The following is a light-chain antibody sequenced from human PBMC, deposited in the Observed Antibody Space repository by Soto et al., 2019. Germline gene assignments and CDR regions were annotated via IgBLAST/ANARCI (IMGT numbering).Light chain of an antibody. V-gene: IGLV2-11*01. CDR3: CSYAGSPKYV. CDR1: SIDVGTYNY. Sequence: QSALTQPRSASGSLGQSVTISCTGTSIDVGTYNYVSWYQQHPGKAPKFMIYDVSERPSGLPDRFSGSKSGNTASLTISGLQAEDEADYYCCSYAGSPKYVLGTGTKVTVL. J-gene: IGLJ1*01. CDR2: DVS.